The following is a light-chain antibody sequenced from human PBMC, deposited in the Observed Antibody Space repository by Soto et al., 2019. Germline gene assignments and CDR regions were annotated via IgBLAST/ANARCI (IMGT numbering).Light chain of an antibody. CDR2: GVS. V-gene: IGKV3-20*01. Sequence: VLTQSPGTLSLSPGEGATLACRASQTISSNFLAWYQQKPGQAPRLLIYGVSIRATGIPDRFSGSGSGTDFTLTISRLEPEDFAVYYCQQCGSSPWTFGQGTTVEIK. CDR1: QTISSNF. J-gene: IGKJ1*01. CDR3: QQCGSSPWT.